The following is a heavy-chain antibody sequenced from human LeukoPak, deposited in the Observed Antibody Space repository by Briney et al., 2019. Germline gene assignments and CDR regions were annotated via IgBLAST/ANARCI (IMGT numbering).Heavy chain of an antibody. CDR1: GFTFSSYAMH. J-gene: IGHJ5*02. V-gene: IGHV4-31*02. CDR3: ARRPAADNWFDP. CDR2: IYYSGST. D-gene: IGHD2-2*01. Sequence: LRLSCAASGFTFSSYAMHWIRQHPGKGLEWIGYIYYSGSTYYNPSLKSRVTISVDTSKNQFSLKLSSVTAADTAVYYCARRPAADNWFDPWGQGTLVTVSS.